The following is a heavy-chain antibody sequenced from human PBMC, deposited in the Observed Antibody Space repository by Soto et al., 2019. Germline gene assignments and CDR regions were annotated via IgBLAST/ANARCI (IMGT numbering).Heavy chain of an antibody. Sequence: ASVKVSCKASGYTFTSYGISWVRQAPGQGLEWMGRISAYNGNTNYAQKLQGRVTMTTDTSTSTAYMELRSLRSDDTAVYYCARDSSGYYYSSNWFDPWGQGTLVTVSS. V-gene: IGHV1-18*01. J-gene: IGHJ5*02. D-gene: IGHD3-22*01. CDR1: GYTFTSYG. CDR2: ISAYNGNT. CDR3: ARDSSGYYYSSNWFDP.